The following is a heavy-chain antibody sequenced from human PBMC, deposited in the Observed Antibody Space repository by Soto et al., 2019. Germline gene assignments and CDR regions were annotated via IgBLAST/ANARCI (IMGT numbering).Heavy chain of an antibody. CDR1: GGTFSTHA. Sequence: VKVSCKASGGTFSTHAIIWVRQAPGHGLEWMGGIIPISGTTYYTQKFQGRVTITADEPTSTAFMELSSLKSDDTAVFYCARGYCSGGNCYSGMDVWGQGTMVTVSS. V-gene: IGHV1-69*13. CDR3: ARGYCSGGNCYSGMDV. J-gene: IGHJ6*02. D-gene: IGHD2-15*01. CDR2: IIPISGTT.